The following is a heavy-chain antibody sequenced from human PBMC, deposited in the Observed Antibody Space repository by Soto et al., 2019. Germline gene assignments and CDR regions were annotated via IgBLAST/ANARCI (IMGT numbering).Heavy chain of an antibody. CDR1: GFSLTTRPVG. CDR3: AHRLGGYTWNDGYLDY. CDR2: IYWDDDK. V-gene: IGHV2-5*02. D-gene: IGHD1-1*01. J-gene: IGHJ4*02. Sequence: QITLKESGPTVVEPTETLTLTCSFSGFSLTTRPVGVGWIRQPPGKALEWLAVIYWDDDKRYNPSLRNRLTITKDTSKKQVVLTMTYMEPADTATYYCAHRLGGYTWNDGYLDYWGQGTLVTVS.